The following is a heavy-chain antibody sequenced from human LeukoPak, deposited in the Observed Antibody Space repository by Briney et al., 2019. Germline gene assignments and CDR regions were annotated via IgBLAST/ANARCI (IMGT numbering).Heavy chain of an antibody. V-gene: IGHV3-15*01. CDR2: VKSKTDGGTT. Sequence: GGSLRLSRAASGFIFSNAWMNWVRQAPGKGLEWVGRVKSKTDGGTTDYAAPVKGRFTISRDDSKNTLYLQVNSLKTEDTAVYYCTTSLYSSGWDFDYWGQGTLVTVSS. D-gene: IGHD6-19*01. CDR1: GFIFSNAW. CDR3: TTSLYSSGWDFDY. J-gene: IGHJ4*02.